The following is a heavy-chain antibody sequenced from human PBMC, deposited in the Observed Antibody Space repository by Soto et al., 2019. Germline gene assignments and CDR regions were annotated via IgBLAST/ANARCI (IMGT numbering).Heavy chain of an antibody. Sequence: EVQLVDSGGGLVQPGGSLRLSCAASGFTFSIYNMNWVRQAPGKGLEWISYISSSSTTIYYADSVKGRFTIYRDNAKNSLYLQMNSAGDEGMAVYYCARSTFSSDPSLDCWGQGNLVTVSS. CDR3: ARSTFSSDPSLDC. V-gene: IGHV3-48*02. CDR2: ISSSSTTI. D-gene: IGHD6-19*01. J-gene: IGHJ4*02. CDR1: GFTFSIYN.